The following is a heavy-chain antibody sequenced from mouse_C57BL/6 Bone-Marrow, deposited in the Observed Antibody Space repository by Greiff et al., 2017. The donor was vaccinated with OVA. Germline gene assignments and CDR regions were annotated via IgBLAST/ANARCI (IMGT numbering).Heavy chain of an antibody. CDR2: IYPGSGST. J-gene: IGHJ2*01. CDR1: GYTFTSYW. CDR3: ARSVIYDGYLYGDY. V-gene: IGHV1-55*01. Sequence: VQLQQSGAELVKPGASVKMSCKASGYTFTSYWITWVKQRPGQGLEWIGDIYPGSGSTNYNEKFKSKATLTVDTSSSTAYMQLSSLTSEDSAVYYCARSVIYDGYLYGDYWGQGTTLTVSS. D-gene: IGHD2-3*01.